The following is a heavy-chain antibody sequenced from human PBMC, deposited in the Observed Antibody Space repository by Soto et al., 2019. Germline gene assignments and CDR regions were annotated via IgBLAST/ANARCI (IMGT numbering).Heavy chain of an antibody. J-gene: IGHJ6*03. V-gene: IGHV3-30*18. Sequence: PGGSLRLSCASSGLTVSIYGMHGVRQNTGKGLEWVAVISYDGSNKYYADSVKGRFTISRVNSKNTLYLQMNSLRAEDTAVYYCAKTSGDTFWSGYYGYYYYYMDVWGKGTTVTVSS. D-gene: IGHD3-3*01. CDR1: GLTVSIYG. CDR2: ISYDGSNK. CDR3: AKTSGDTFWSGYYGYYYYYMDV.